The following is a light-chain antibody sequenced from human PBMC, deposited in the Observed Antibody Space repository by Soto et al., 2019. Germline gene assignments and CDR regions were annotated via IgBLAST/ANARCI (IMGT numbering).Light chain of an antibody. V-gene: IGKV3D-15*01. CDR1: QSVSDN. J-gene: IGKJ4*02. CDR3: QQYNYWQLT. CDR2: GAS. Sequence: EIVLTQSPATLSVSRGDRVTLSCGASQSVSDNLAWYQQKPGQAPRLIIYGASIRATDIPARFSGSGSGTEFSLTISSLQPEDFAVYYCQQYNYWQLTLGGGTKVDIK.